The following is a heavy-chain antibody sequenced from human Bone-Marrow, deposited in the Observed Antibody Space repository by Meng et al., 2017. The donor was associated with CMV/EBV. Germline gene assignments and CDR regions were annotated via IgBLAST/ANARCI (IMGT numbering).Heavy chain of an antibody. CDR3: ARGTPTYGFDI. V-gene: IGHV3-53*01. CDR1: GLTVRGNY. D-gene: IGHD4-23*01. CDR2: NFSGGST. J-gene: IGHJ3*02. Sequence: GASLKISCAASGLTVRGNYMTWVRQAPGKGLEWVSVNFSGGSTYYADSVKGRFTVSRDNSKNTLYLQMNSLRAGDTAVYYCARGTPTYGFDIWGQGTMVTVSS.